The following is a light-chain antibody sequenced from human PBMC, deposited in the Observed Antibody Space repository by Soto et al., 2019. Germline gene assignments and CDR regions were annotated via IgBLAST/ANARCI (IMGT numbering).Light chain of an antibody. Sequence: QSALTQPRSVSGSPGQSVTISCTGTSCDVGAYNYVSWYQHHPGKAPKLMIYDVSKRPSGVPDRFSGSKSGNTASLTISGLQAEDEADYYCCSYAGSYTEVFGGGTQLTVL. V-gene: IGLV2-11*01. CDR3: CSYAGSYTEV. CDR2: DVS. CDR1: SCDVGAYNY. J-gene: IGLJ2*01.